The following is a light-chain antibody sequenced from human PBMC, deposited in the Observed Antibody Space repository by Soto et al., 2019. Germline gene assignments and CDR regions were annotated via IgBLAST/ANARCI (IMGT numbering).Light chain of an antibody. Sequence: QTVVTQEPSLTVAPGGTVTLTCASSTGAVTGNYYANWFQQKPGQAPRTLIYTTSDRYSWTPARFSGSLLGGKAALTLSAVQPEDEAEYYCLLYYGGAYFFGPGTKLTVL. J-gene: IGLJ1*01. CDR2: TTS. CDR3: LLYYGGAYF. CDR1: TGAVTGNYY. V-gene: IGLV7-43*01.